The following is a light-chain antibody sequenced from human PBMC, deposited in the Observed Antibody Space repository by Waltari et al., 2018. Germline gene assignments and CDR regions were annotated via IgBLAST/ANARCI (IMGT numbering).Light chain of an antibody. V-gene: IGLV1-40*01. J-gene: IGLJ2*01. CDR1: SSNIGEGYD. Sequence: QSVLTQPPSVSGAPGQRVTISCTGSSSNIGEGYDVHWYQHLQGTAPKLLIHVNTNRPSGVPDRVSASRSGTAASLAITGRRAEDEADYYCQSYDSSLSGRVFGGGTKVTVL. CDR2: VNT. CDR3: QSYDSSLSGRV.